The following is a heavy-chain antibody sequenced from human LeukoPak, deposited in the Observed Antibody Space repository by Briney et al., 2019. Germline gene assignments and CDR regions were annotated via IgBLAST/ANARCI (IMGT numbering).Heavy chain of an antibody. J-gene: IGHJ6*02. CDR3: ARPFYYDSNGGEGMDV. D-gene: IGHD3-22*01. CDR1: GFTVSSNY. Sequence: HPGGSLRLSCAAFGFTVSSNYMSWVLKAPGKGLKWVSVIYSGGSTNYADSVKGRFTISRDNAKNSLYLQMNSLRAEDTAVYYCARPFYYDSNGGEGMDVWGQGTTVTVSS. CDR2: IYSGGST. V-gene: IGHV3-53*01.